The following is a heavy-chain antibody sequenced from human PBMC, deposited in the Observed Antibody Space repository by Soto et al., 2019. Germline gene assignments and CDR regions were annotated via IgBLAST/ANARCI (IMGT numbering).Heavy chain of an antibody. J-gene: IGHJ6*03. CDR2: IYYSGST. V-gene: IGHV4-59*01. D-gene: IGHD4-4*01. Sequence: PSETLSLTCTVSGGSISSYYWSWIRQPPGKGLEWIGYIYYSGSTNYNPSLKSRVTISVDTSKNQFSLKLSSVTAADTAVYYCARDFYDYTYMDVWGKGTTVTVSS. CDR1: GGSISSYY. CDR3: ARDFYDYTYMDV.